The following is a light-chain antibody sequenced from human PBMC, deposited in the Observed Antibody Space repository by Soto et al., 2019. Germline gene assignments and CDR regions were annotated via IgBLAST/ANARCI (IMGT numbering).Light chain of an antibody. V-gene: IGKV3-15*01. J-gene: IGKJ2*01. CDR2: GAS. CDR3: QQYNNWLMYT. CDR1: QSVSSN. Sequence: EIVMTQSPATLSVSPGERATHSCRASQSVSSNLAWYQQKPGQAPRLLIYGASTRATGIPARFSGSGSGTEFTLSISSLQSEDFAVYYCQQYNNWLMYTFGQGTKLEIQ.